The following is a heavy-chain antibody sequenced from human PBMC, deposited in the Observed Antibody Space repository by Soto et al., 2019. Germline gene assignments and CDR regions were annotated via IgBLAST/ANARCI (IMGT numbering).Heavy chain of an antibody. D-gene: IGHD3-3*01. V-gene: IGHV3-15*07. CDR3: TTGPPPSFTYYDFWSGYINGFDY. J-gene: IGHJ4*02. CDR1: GFTFSNAW. CDR2: IKSKTDGGTT. Sequence: PAGSLRLSCEASGFTFSNAWLNWVRQAPGQGMERVGRIKSKTDGGTTDSAAPVKGRFTISRDDSKNTLYLQMNSLKTEDTAVYYFTTGPPPSFTYYDFWSGYINGFDYWGQGT.